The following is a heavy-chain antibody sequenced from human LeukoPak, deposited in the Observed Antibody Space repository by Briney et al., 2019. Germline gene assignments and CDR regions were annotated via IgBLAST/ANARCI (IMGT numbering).Heavy chain of an antibody. Sequence: GGSLRLSCAVSGLTFNNYAMSWERQAPGKGLKWVSGISGRGASKYYADSVKGRFTISRDNSKNTLYLQMNSLRAEDTAVYYCAKGVVVAPDVTPFDYWGQGTLVTVSS. CDR3: AKGVVVAPDVTPFDY. CDR2: ISGRGASK. D-gene: IGHD2-2*01. CDR1: GLTFNNYA. J-gene: IGHJ4*02. V-gene: IGHV3-23*01.